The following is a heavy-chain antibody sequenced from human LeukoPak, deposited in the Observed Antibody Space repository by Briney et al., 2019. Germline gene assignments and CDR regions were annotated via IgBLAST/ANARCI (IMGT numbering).Heavy chain of an antibody. J-gene: IGHJ4*02. CDR3: VKDSGWFHFDS. Sequence: GGSLRLSYAASGFTFSSYAMHWVRQAPGKGLEWVAVISYDGSNKYYADSVKGRFTISRDNSKNTLYLQMNGLRAEDTAMYYCVKDSGWFHFDSWGQGTLVTVSS. CDR2: ISYDGSNK. V-gene: IGHV3-30*04. D-gene: IGHD6-19*01. CDR1: GFTFSSYA.